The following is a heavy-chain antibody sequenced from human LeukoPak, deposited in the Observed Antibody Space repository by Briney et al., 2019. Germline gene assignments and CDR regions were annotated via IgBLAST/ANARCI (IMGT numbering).Heavy chain of an antibody. D-gene: IGHD5-18*01. CDR2: IDSDGSST. Sequence: QAGGSLRLSCAASGYTFSSFWIHWVRQAPGKGLEWVARIDSDGSSTSYADSVKGRFTISRDNAKNTLYLQMNSLRAEDTAVYYCARDGYSFGHDFDYWGQGTLVTVSS. CDR3: ARDGYSFGHDFDY. CDR1: GYTFSSFW. J-gene: IGHJ4*02. V-gene: IGHV3-74*01.